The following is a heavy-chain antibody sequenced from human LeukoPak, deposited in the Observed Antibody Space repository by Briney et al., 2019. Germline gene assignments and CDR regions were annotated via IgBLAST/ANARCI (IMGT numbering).Heavy chain of an antibody. J-gene: IGHJ5*02. V-gene: IGHV5-10-1*01. CDR3: ACYSGVLNWFDP. CDR1: GYRFTSYW. D-gene: IGHD2-15*01. Sequence: PGESLGISFKGSGYRFTSYWISWVRQMPGKGLGWMGRIDPSDSYTNYSPSFQGHVTISADKSISTAYLQWSSLKASDTGMYYCACYSGVLNWFDPWGQGTLVTVSS. CDR2: IDPSDSYT.